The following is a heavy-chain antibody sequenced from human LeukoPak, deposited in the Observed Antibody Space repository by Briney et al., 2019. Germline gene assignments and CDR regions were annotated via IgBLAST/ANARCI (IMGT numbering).Heavy chain of an antibody. V-gene: IGHV5-51*01. CDR3: ARHGHCTNGVCYSNYYYHMDV. D-gene: IGHD2-8*01. Sequence: GESLKISCKGSGYSFASSWIGWVRQMPGKGLEWMGIIYPDDSDTRYNPSFEGQITISVDKSISTAYLQWSSLKASDTAVYYCARHGHCTNGVCYSNYYYHMDVWGKGTTVTVSS. J-gene: IGHJ6*03. CDR1: GYSFASSW. CDR2: IYPDDSDT.